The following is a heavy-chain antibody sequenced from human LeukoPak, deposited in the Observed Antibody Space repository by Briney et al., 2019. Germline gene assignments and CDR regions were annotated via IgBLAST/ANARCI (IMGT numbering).Heavy chain of an antibody. CDR3: ARCSSTSFAFYYYGMDV. CDR1: GFTFSSYA. J-gene: IGHJ6*02. V-gene: IGHV3-30*04. Sequence: GGSLRLSCAASGFTFSSYAMHWVRQAPGKGLEWVAVISYDGSNKYYADSVKGRCTITRDNPKSTLYLQMNSLRAEDTAVYYCARCSSTSFAFYYYGMDVWGQGTTVTVSS. CDR2: ISYDGSNK. D-gene: IGHD2-2*01.